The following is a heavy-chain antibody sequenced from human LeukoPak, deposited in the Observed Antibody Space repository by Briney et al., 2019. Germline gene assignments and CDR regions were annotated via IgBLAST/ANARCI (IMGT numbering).Heavy chain of an antibody. V-gene: IGHV1-2*02. CDR3: ARTIGDSSGYYSWPVGPPPTYYYYYMDV. Sequence: ASVKVSCKASGYTFTGYYMHWVRQAPGQGLEWMGWINPNSGGTNYAQKFQGRVTMTTDTSTSTAYMELRSLRSDDTAVYYCARTIGDSSGYYSWPVGPPPTYYYYYMDVWGKGTTVTISS. CDR1: GYTFTGYY. CDR2: INPNSGGT. D-gene: IGHD3-22*01. J-gene: IGHJ6*03.